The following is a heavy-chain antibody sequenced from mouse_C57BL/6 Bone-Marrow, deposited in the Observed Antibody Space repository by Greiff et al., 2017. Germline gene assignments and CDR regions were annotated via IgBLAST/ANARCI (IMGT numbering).Heavy chain of an antibody. CDR2: IYPGSGST. D-gene: IGHD2-1*01. CDR3: ARGGNYDYYAMDY. CDR1: GYTFTSYW. V-gene: IGHV1-55*01. Sequence: QVQLQQPGAELVKPGASVKMSCKASGYTFTSYWITWVKQRPGQGLEWIGDIYPGSGSTNYNEKFKSKATLTVDTSSSTAYMQLGSLTSEDSAVYYCARGGNYDYYAMDYWGQGTSVTVSS. J-gene: IGHJ4*01.